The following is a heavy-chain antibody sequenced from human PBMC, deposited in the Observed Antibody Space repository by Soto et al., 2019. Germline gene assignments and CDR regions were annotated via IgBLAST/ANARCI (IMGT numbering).Heavy chain of an antibody. CDR2: ITYTGDTT. CDR1: GFDFSSYA. J-gene: IGHJ4*02. V-gene: IGHV3-23*01. D-gene: IGHD3-10*01. Sequence: DVYLLESGGTLVQPGGSLRLSCAASGFDFSSYAMTWVRQAPGKGLEWVSGITYTGDTTYYADSVKGRFTISRDNYRNTLYLQMNSLRADDTAMYFCAKDWPGTSSETSDYWGQGTLVTVSS. CDR3: AKDWPGTSSETSDY.